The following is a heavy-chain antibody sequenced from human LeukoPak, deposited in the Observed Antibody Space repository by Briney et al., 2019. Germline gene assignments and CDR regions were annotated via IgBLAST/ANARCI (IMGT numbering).Heavy chain of an antibody. J-gene: IGHJ4*02. V-gene: IGHV1-18*01. Sequence: ASVKVSCKASGYTFTSYGISWVRQAPGQGLEWMGWISAYNGNTNYAQKFQGRVTMTEDTSTDTAYMELSSLRSEDTAVYYCATAKRFGELYVDYWGQGTLVTVSS. CDR1: GYTFTSYG. CDR2: ISAYNGNT. CDR3: ATAKRFGELYVDY. D-gene: IGHD3-10*01.